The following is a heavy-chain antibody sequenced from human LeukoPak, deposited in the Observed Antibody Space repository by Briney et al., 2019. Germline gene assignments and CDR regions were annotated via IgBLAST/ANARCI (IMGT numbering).Heavy chain of an antibody. CDR3: ARGAPPAY. Sequence: GGSLRLSCAASGFTFSSYSMNWVRQAPGKGLEWVSYISSSSTTIYYADSVKGRFTISRDNAKNSLYLQVNSLRDEDTAVYYCARGAPPAYWGQGTLVTVSS. V-gene: IGHV3-48*02. J-gene: IGHJ4*02. CDR1: GFTFSSYS. CDR2: ISSSSTTI.